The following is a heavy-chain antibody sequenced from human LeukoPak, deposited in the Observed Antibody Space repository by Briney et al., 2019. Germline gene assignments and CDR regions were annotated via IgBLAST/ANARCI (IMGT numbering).Heavy chain of an antibody. D-gene: IGHD3/OR15-3a*01. CDR2: ISSSSYT. J-gene: IGHJ6*02. Sequence: PGGSLRLSCAASGFTFSDYYMSWTRQAPGKGLEWVSYISSSSYTNYADSVKGRFTISRDNAKNSLYLQMNSLRAEDTAVYYCARGGVGLLIIPGWEYDNYGLDVWGQGTTVTVSS. CDR1: GFTFSDYY. CDR3: ARGGVGLLIIPGWEYDNYGLDV. V-gene: IGHV3-11*06.